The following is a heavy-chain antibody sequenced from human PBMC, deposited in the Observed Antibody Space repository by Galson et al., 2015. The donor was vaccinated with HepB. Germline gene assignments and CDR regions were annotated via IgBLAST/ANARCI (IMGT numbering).Heavy chain of an antibody. D-gene: IGHD4-23*01. V-gene: IGHV1-18*01. Sequence: SCKASGYTFTDYGINWVRQAPGQGFEWMGWISGYNGDTIYAQSLQGRIIMTTDTFTSTAYMELSRLRSDDTAVYYCARDGDYGGGSWGQGTLVIVSS. CDR2: ISGYNGDT. J-gene: IGHJ5*02. CDR1: GYTFTDYG. CDR3: ARDGDYGGGS.